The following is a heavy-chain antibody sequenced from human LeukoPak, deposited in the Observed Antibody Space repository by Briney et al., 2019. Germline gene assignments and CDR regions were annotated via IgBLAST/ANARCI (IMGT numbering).Heavy chain of an antibody. Sequence: SETLSLTCTVSGGSISSSSYYWGWIRQPPGKGLEWIGSIYYSGSTYYNPSLKSRVTISVDTSKNQFSLKLSSVTAADTAVYYCARDGPGLWPVVVIPLAFDIWGQGTMVTVSS. V-gene: IGHV4-39*07. CDR3: ARDGPGLWPVVVIPLAFDI. CDR2: IYYSGST. D-gene: IGHD3-22*01. J-gene: IGHJ3*02. CDR1: GGSISSSSYY.